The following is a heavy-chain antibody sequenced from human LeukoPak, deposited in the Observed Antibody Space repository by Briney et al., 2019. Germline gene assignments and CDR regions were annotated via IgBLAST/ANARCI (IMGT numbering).Heavy chain of an antibody. J-gene: IGHJ3*02. CDR1: GYTFTSYY. D-gene: IGHD3-3*01. V-gene: IGHV1-46*01. CDR3: ARDWWVQGYDFWSGYYQPDAFDI. CDR2: INPSGGST. Sequence: ASVKVSCKASGYTFTSYYMHWVRQAPGQGLEWMGIINPSGGSTSYAQKFQGRVTMTRDTSTSTVYMELSSLRSEDTAVYYCARDWWVQGYDFWSGYYQPDAFDIWGQGTMVTVSS.